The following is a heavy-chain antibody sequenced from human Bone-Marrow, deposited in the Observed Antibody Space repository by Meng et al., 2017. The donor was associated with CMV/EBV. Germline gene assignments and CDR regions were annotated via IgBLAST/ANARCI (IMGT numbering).Heavy chain of an antibody. V-gene: IGHV3-11*01. CDR3: ARESYCSSTSCYFAYYYYYGMDV. J-gene: IGHJ6*02. Sequence: GGSLRLSCAASGFTFSDYYMSWIRQAPGKELEWVSYISSSSSTIYYADSVKGRFTISRDNAKNSLYLQMNSLRAEDTAVYYCARESYCSSTSCYFAYYYYYGMDVWGQGTTVTVSS. CDR1: GFTFSDYY. D-gene: IGHD2-2*01. CDR2: ISSSSSTI.